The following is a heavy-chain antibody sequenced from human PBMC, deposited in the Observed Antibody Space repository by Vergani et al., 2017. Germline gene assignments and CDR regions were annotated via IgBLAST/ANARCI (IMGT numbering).Heavy chain of an antibody. V-gene: IGHV4-59*11. CDR1: FDSIRNLY. CDR2: IHYSENT. Sequence: QVQLQESGPGLVKSSETLSLPCSVSFDSIRNLYCNWIRQPPGKGLECIGSIHYSENTNYNPSLKTRVTISVDTSKNQLSLTLTAVTAADTAVYYCASDTHSGQRADLWGQGILVTVTS. J-gene: IGHJ5*02. CDR3: ASDTHSGQRADL. D-gene: IGHD6-19*01.